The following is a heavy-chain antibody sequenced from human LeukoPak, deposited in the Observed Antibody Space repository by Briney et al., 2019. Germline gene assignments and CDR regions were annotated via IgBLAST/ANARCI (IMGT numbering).Heavy chain of an antibody. D-gene: IGHD2-15*01. Sequence: GGYLRLSCAASGFTFSSYWMSWVRQAPGKGLEWVANIKQDGVEQYYVDSVEGRFTISRDNAKSSLSLQMNSLRAEDTAVYYCARISQRSFDPCGQGTLVTVSS. CDR2: IKQDGVEQ. CDR3: ARISQRSFDP. V-gene: IGHV3-7*05. CDR1: GFTFSSYW. J-gene: IGHJ5*02.